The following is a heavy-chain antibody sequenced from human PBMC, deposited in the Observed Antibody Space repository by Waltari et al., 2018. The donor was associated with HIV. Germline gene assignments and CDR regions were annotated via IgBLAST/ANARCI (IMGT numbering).Heavy chain of an antibody. CDR1: GFGFNGPG. Sequence: QGQVVESGGGVVPPGGYLGPPCAGSGFGFNGPGMPWVRQTPGKGLEWVALMSDDGSKRFYAESVRGRFVVSRDNSKKIFYLQMNSLRPDDTAVYFCARDSSRVLWFGESLPTWGQGTLVSVSP. CDR2: MSDDGSKR. V-gene: IGHV3-30*03. CDR3: ARDSSRVLWFGESLPT. D-gene: IGHD3-10*01. J-gene: IGHJ4*02.